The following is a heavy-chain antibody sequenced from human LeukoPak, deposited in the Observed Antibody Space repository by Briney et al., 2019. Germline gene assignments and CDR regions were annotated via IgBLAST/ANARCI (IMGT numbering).Heavy chain of an antibody. CDR3: ARSIADYDFWSGYYRSHYMDV. J-gene: IGHJ6*03. CDR2: IYYSGST. D-gene: IGHD3-3*01. CDR1: GGSISSGDYY. Sequence: PSQTLSLTCTVSGGSISSGDYYWSWIRQPPGKGLEWIGNIYYSGSTYYNPSLKSRVTISVDTSKNQFSLKLSSVTAADTAVYYCARSIADYDFWSGYYRSHYMDVWGKGTTVTVSS. V-gene: IGHV4-30-4*08.